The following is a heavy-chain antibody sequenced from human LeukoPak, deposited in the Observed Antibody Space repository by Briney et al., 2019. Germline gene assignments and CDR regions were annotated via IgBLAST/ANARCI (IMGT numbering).Heavy chain of an antibody. J-gene: IGHJ4*02. V-gene: IGHV3-23*01. Sequence: GGSLRLSRATSGFTFSSYAMSWVRQAPGKGLELVSGIGASGGSTYYADSVKDRFTISRDNSKNTLYQQMNSLRTEDAAVYYCAKAESYDILAGLDYWGQGTLVTVSS. CDR2: IGASGGST. D-gene: IGHD3-9*01. CDR1: GFTFSSYA. CDR3: AKAESYDILAGLDY.